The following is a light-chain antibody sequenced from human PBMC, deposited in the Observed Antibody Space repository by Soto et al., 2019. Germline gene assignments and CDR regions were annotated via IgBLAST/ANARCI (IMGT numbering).Light chain of an antibody. CDR3: QHYGSSPWT. CDR2: GAS. CDR1: QSVSSSY. Sequence: EIVLTQSPGTLSLSPGERANLSCRASQSVSSSYLAWYQQKPGQAPRLLIYGASSRATGIPDRFSGSGSGTEFTLTISRLEPEDFAVYYCQHYGSSPWTFGQGTKVEF. J-gene: IGKJ1*01. V-gene: IGKV3-20*01.